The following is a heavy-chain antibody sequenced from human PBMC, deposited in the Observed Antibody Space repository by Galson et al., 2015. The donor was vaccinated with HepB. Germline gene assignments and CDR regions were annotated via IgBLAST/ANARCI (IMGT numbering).Heavy chain of an antibody. D-gene: IGHD1-26*01. CDR1: GFTFSSYW. Sequence: SLRLSCAASGFTFSSYWMSWVRQAPGKGLEWVANIKQDGSEKYYVDSVKGRFTISRDNAKNSLYLQMNSLRAEDTAVYYCARDDTGATNRVRYYYYGMDVWGQGTTVTVPS. CDR2: IKQDGSEK. J-gene: IGHJ6*02. CDR3: ARDDTGATNRVRYYYYGMDV. V-gene: IGHV3-7*03.